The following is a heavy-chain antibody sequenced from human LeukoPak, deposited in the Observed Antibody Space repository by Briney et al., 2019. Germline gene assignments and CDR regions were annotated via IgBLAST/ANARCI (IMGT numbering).Heavy chain of an antibody. D-gene: IGHD3-16*01. CDR2: ISSSSSYI. CDR1: GFTFSSYS. J-gene: IGHJ4*02. V-gene: IGHV3-21*01. CDR3: ARSRGRSSAPHDY. Sequence: PGGSLRLSCAASGFTFSSYSMNWVRQAPGKGLEWVSSISSSSSYIYYADSVKGRFTISRDNSKNTLYLQMNSLRAEDTAVYYCARSRGRSSAPHDYWGQGTLVTVSS.